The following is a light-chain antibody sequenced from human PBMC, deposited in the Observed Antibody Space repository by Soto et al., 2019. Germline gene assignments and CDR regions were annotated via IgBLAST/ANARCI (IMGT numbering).Light chain of an antibody. V-gene: IGLV1-44*01. CDR2: RND. J-gene: IGLJ2*01. CDR1: LSNIGSNI. Sequence: QSAMTQPPSVSGTPGQRVTISCSGTLSNIGSNIVNWYQQLPGTAPKLLIYRNDERPSGVPDRFSGSKSGSSASLAISGLQSEDEADYHCASWDDSLNGVVFGGGTKLTVL. CDR3: ASWDDSLNGVV.